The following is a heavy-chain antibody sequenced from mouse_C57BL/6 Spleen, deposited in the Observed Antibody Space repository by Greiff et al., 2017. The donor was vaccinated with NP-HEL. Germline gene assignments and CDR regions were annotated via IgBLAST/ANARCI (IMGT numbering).Heavy chain of an antibody. CDR2: IYPGDGDT. D-gene: IGHD2-3*01. CDR1: GYAFSSSW. J-gene: IGHJ2*01. Sequence: VQLQQSGPELVKPGASVKISCKASGYAFSSSWMNWVKQRPGKGLEWIGRIYPGDGDTNYNGKFKGKATLTADKSSSTAYMQLSSLTSEDSAVYFCARSCDGCHYFDYWGQGTTLTVSS. V-gene: IGHV1-82*01. CDR3: ARSCDGCHYFDY.